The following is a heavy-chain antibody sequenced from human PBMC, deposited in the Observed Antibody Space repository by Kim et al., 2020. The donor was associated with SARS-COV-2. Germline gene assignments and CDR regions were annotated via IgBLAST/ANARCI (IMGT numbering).Heavy chain of an antibody. CDR1: GGSFSGYY. D-gene: IGHD6-13*01. CDR3: ARGGGLAYSS. J-gene: IGHJ5*02. V-gene: IGHV4-34*01. Sequence: SETLSLTCAVYGGSFSGYYWSWIRQPPGKGLEWIGEINHSGSTNYNPSLKSRVTISVDTSKNQFSLKLSSVTAADTAVYYCARGGGLAYSSWGQGTLVTVSS. CDR2: INHSGST.